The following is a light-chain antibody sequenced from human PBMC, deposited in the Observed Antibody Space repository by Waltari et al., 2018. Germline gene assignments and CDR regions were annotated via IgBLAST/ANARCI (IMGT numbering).Light chain of an antibody. CDR1: HSNLGNKD. J-gene: IGLJ3*02. CDR2: DND. V-gene: IGLV1-51*01. CDR3: GTWDSSLSDVV. Sequence: QSVLTQPPSVSAAPGQKVTLSCSGSHSNLGNKDVSWYQQVPGTAPKLLIYDNDKRPSGIPDRFSGFKSGTSATLGITGLQTGDEAEYYCGTWDSSLSDVVFGGGTKLTVL.